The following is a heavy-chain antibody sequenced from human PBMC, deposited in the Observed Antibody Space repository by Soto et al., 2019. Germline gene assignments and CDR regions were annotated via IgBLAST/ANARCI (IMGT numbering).Heavy chain of an antibody. Sequence: SETLSLTCAVYGGSFIGYYWIWIRQPPGKGLEWIVEINHSGSTNYNPSLKSRVTISVDTSKNQFSLKLSSVTAADTAVYYCARGSSSWYVLWGQGTLVTVSS. CDR2: INHSGST. J-gene: IGHJ4*02. V-gene: IGHV4-34*01. D-gene: IGHD6-13*01. CDR3: ARGSSSWYVL. CDR1: GGSFIGYY.